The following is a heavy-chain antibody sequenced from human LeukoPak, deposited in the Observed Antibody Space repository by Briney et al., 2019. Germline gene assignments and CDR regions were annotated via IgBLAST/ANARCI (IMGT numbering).Heavy chain of an antibody. CDR2: MNPNSGNT. CDR3: ARPSRKYNWNYIS. D-gene: IGHD1-7*01. Sequence: AASVKASCKASGYTFTSCDINWVRQATGQGLEWMGWMNPNSGNTGYAQKFQGRVTMTRNTSISTAYMELSSLRSEDTAVYYCARPSRKYNWNYISWGQGTLVTVSS. CDR1: GYTFTSCD. V-gene: IGHV1-8*01. J-gene: IGHJ5*02.